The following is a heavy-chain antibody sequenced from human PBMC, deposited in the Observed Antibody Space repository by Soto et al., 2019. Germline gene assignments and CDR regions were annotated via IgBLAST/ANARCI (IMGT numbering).Heavy chain of an antibody. Sequence: EVQLVESGGGLVKPGGSLRLSCAASGFTFSSYSMNWVRQAPGKGLEWVSSISSSSSYIYYADSVKGRFTISRDNAKNSLYLQMNSLRAEDTAVYYCARTKLALGYYYYYGMDVWGQGTTVTVSS. CDR2: ISSSSSYI. CDR1: GFTFSSYS. J-gene: IGHJ6*02. CDR3: ARTKLALGYYYYYGMDV. D-gene: IGHD6-6*01. V-gene: IGHV3-21*01.